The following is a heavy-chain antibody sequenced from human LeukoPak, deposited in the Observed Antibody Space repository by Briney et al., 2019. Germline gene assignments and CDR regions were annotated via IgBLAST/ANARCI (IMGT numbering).Heavy chain of an antibody. J-gene: IGHJ3*02. CDR1: GDSLFSNGVA. Sequence: SQTPSLTCAISGDSLFSNGVAWNWIRQSPLRGLEWLGRTFCTSKCYNEYAVYVRSRVTINPDTSKNQFSLQLSSLTPEDSAIYYCARGHNSAFDIWGQGTMVTVSS. V-gene: IGHV6-1*01. CDR3: ARGHNSAFDI. D-gene: IGHD1-1*01. CDR2: TFCTSKCYN.